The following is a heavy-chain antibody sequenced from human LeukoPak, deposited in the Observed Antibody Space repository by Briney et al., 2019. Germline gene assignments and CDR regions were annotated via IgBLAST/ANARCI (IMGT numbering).Heavy chain of an antibody. V-gene: IGHV4-39*02. CDR3: AREVQYYDSSGYRPHAFDI. Sequence: PSETLSLTCTVADGSIINNNHYWGWTRQPPGKGLEWIGSISYSGGTAYNPSLRSRVTISVDTSKNQFSLKVNSVTAADTAVYYCAREVQYYDSSGYRPHAFDIWGQGTLVTVSS. J-gene: IGHJ3*02. CDR2: ISYSGGT. D-gene: IGHD3-22*01. CDR1: DGSIINNNHY.